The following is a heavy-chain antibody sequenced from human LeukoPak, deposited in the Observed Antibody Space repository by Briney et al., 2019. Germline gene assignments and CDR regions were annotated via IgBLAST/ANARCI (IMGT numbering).Heavy chain of an antibody. CDR3: AREPRLLRNWFDP. CDR2: IYTSGST. V-gene: IGHV4-61*02. CDR1: AGSISGGNYY. D-gene: IGHD2-15*01. J-gene: IGHJ5*02. Sequence: SETLSLTCTVSAGSISGGNYYWSWIRQPAGKGLEWIGRIYTSGSTNYNPSLKRRVTISVDTSKNRFSLKLSSVTAADTAVYYCAREPRLLRNWFDPWGQGTLVTVSS.